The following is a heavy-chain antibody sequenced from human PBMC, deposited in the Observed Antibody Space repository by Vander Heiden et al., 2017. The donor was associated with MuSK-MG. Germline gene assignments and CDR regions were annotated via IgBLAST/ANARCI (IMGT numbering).Heavy chain of an antibody. V-gene: IGHV3-7*01. CDR2: INQDGSQK. Sequence: EVRLVESGGGLVQPGGSPRLSCAASGLTFSTYWRSWVRQAPGKGLEWVANINQDGSQKFYVGSVKGRFTISRDNAKNSLYLQMNSLRDEDTAVYYCANGRGDYWGQGTLVTVSS. CDR3: ANGRGDY. CDR1: GLTFSTYW. J-gene: IGHJ4*02.